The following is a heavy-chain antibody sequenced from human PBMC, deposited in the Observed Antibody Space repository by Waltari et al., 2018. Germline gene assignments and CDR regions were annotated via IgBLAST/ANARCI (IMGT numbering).Heavy chain of an antibody. V-gene: IGHV3-48*01. CDR1: GFSFRTYR. CDR3: ARDFEH. CDR2: ISDSSTI. J-gene: IGHJ4*02. Sequence: EVQLVEFGGGLVQPGGSLTLSCAASGFSFRTYRMNWVRQAPGKGLEWVSYISDSSTIYYTDSVKGRFTISRDNDKNSLYLQMNSLRAEDTAIYYCARDFEHWGQGTLVTVSS.